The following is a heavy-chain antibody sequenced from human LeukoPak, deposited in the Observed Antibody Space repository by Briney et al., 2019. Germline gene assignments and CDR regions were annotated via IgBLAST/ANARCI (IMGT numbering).Heavy chain of an antibody. CDR2: ISSYDGNT. J-gene: IGHJ4*02. V-gene: IGHV1-18*04. CDR1: GYMFTSYG. CDR3: ARGHRYCTNGVCYYY. Sequence: ASVKVSCKASGYMFTSYGINWVRQAPGQGLEWMGWISSYDGNTNYAQRLQGRVTMTTDSSTSTAYMELRSLRSDDTAVYYCARGHRYCTNGVCYYYWGQGTLVTVSS. D-gene: IGHD2-8*01.